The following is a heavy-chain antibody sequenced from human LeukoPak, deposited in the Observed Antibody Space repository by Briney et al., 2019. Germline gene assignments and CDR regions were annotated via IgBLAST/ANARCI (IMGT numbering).Heavy chain of an antibody. CDR3: ARGGGLDV. V-gene: IGHV3-7*03. D-gene: IGHD3-16*01. CDR1: GFTFSSYW. J-gene: IGHJ6*02. Sequence: PGRPLRLSCAASGFTFSSYWMNWARQAPGKGLEWVASINHNGNVNYYVDSVKGRFTISRDNAKNSLYLQMSNLRAEDAAVYFCARGGGLDVWGQGATVTVSS. CDR2: INHNGNVN.